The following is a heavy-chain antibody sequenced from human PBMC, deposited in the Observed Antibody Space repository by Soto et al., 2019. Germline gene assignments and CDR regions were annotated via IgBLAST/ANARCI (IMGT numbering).Heavy chain of an antibody. V-gene: IGHV1-18*01. Sequence: XSVKVSCKASGYTFTSYGISLVRHSPGQGLEWMGWISAYNGNTNYAQKLQGRVTLTTDTSTSTAYMELRSLRSDDTPVYYCARDVYDSSGYYSRGLFDYWGQGTPVTVSS. CDR3: ARDVYDSSGYYSRGLFDY. CDR2: ISAYNGNT. D-gene: IGHD3-22*01. CDR1: GYTFTSYG. J-gene: IGHJ4*02.